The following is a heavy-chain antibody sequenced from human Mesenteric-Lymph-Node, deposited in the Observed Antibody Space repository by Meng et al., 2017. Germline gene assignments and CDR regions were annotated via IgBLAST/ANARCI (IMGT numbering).Heavy chain of an antibody. D-gene: IGHD1-26*01. CDR3: ARGQRSYSGSYPEWFDP. CDR2: IYHSGST. CDR1: GGSISSINW. V-gene: IGHV4-4*02. J-gene: IGHJ5*02. Sequence: QVQLQGSGPGLAKPSETLSLTCAVSGGSISSINWWTWVRQPPGEGLEWIGEIYHSGSTNYNPSLKSRVTISVDTSKNQFSLNLSSVTAADTAVYYCARGQRSYSGSYPEWFDPWGQGTLVTVSS.